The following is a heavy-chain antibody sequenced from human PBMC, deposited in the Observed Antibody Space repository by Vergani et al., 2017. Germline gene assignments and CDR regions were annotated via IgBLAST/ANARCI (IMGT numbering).Heavy chain of an antibody. Sequence: EVQLLESGGGLVQPGGSLRLSCAASGFTFSRYAMTWVRQAPGKGLEWVSGISGSGGSTYYADSVKGRFTISRDNSKNTVYLQMNSLRAEDTATYYCAKEITVAGTSFYWGQGTLVTGSS. V-gene: IGHV3-23*01. CDR2: ISGSGGST. J-gene: IGHJ4*02. D-gene: IGHD6-19*01. CDR3: AKEITVAGTSFY. CDR1: GFTFSRYA.